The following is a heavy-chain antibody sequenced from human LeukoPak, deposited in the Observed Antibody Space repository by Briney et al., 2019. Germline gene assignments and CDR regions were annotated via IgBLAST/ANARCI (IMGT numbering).Heavy chain of an antibody. CDR2: ISGSVSST. D-gene: IGHD1-26*01. Sequence: GGSLRLSCAASGFSFSTYDMTWVRPAPGKGLEWVSAISGSVSSTNYADSVKGRFTISRDNSKNTLYLQMNSLRAEDTAVYYCAKNTSGSYFDYWGQGTLVTVSS. J-gene: IGHJ4*02. CDR1: GFSFSTYD. CDR3: AKNTSGSYFDY. V-gene: IGHV3-23*01.